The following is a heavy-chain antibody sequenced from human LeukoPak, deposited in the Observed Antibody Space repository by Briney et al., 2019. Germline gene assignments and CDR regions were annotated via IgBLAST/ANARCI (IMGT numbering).Heavy chain of an antibody. CDR2: MSPNSGDT. V-gene: IGHV1-8*02. J-gene: IGHJ4*02. CDR3: ARGPPNWGYDY. D-gene: IGHD7-27*01. CDR1: GYTFTSYD. Sequence: ASVKVSCKASGYTFTSYDISWVRQATGQRPEWMGWMSPNSGDTGYAQKFQDRVTMTRNTSISTAYMELSSLRSDDTAVYYCARGPPNWGYDYWGPGTLVTVSS.